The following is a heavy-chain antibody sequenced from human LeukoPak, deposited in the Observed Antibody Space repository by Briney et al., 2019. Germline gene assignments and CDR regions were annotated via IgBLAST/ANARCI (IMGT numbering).Heavy chain of an antibody. CDR3: ARDQFPFGVVIDDAFDI. Sequence: GGSLRLPCAASGFTFSSYWMSWVRQAPGKGLEWVANIKQDGSEKYYVDSVKGRFTISRDNAKNSLYLQMNSLRAEDTAVYYCARDQFPFGVVIDDAFDIWGQGAMVTVSS. CDR2: IKQDGSEK. J-gene: IGHJ3*02. V-gene: IGHV3-7*01. CDR1: GFTFSSYW. D-gene: IGHD3-3*01.